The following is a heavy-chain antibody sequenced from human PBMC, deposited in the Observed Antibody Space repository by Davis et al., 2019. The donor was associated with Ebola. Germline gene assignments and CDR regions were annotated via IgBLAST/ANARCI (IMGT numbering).Heavy chain of an antibody. CDR3: ARDRNWGCEY. V-gene: IGHV3-48*01. CDR2: VSDSSTTI. J-gene: IGHJ4*02. CDR1: GFTFSAYS. D-gene: IGHD7-27*01. Sequence: GESLKISCAASGFTFSAYSMNWVRQAPGKGLEWVSYVSDSSTTIYYADSVKGRFTISRDNAKNSLYLQMDGLRPEDTAVYYCARDRNWGCEYWGQGTLVTVSS.